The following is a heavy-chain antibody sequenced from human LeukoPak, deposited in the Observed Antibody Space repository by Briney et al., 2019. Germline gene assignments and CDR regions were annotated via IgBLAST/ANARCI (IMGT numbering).Heavy chain of an antibody. Sequence: GGSLRLSCAASGFTFSSYWMNWVRQAPGKGLVWVSRIASDGSSTTYADSVKGRFSISRDNTKNTLYLQMNSLRVEDTAVYYCARGRPHGNDYWGQGTLVTVSS. J-gene: IGHJ4*02. CDR3: ARGRPHGNDY. CDR1: GFTFSSYW. D-gene: IGHD4-23*01. CDR2: IASDGSST. V-gene: IGHV3-74*01.